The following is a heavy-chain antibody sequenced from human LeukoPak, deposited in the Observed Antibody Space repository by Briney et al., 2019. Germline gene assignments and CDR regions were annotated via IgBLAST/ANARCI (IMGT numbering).Heavy chain of an antibody. J-gene: IGHJ4*02. Sequence: WASVKVSCKASGGTFSSYAISWVRQAPGQGLEWMGRIIPILGIANYAQKFQGRVTITADKSTSTAYMELSSLRSEDTAVYYCAREVFRRDSYNDYWGQGTLVTVSS. CDR1: GGTFSSYA. D-gene: IGHD5-24*01. V-gene: IGHV1-69*04. CDR2: IIPILGIA. CDR3: AREVFRRDSYNDY.